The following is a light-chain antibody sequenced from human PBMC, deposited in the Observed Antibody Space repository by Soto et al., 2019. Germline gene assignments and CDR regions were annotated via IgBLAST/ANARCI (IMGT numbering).Light chain of an antibody. J-gene: IGKJ1*01. Sequence: IVLTQSPGTLSLSPGERATLSCRASQSVSPTFLAWYRQKPGQAPRLLIYAASNRAAGIPDRFSGSGSGTDFTLTISRLEPEDFAMYYCQQYDNSPAWTFGQGTKVEI. CDR3: QQYDNSPAWT. CDR2: AAS. CDR1: QSVSPTF. V-gene: IGKV3-20*01.